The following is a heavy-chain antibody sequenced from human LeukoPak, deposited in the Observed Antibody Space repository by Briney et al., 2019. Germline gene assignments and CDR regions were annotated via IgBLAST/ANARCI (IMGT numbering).Heavy chain of an antibody. CDR3: ARGRQFLRFFDF. D-gene: IGHD3-3*01. CDR2: INHSGST. CDR1: GGPFSGYY. V-gene: IGHV4-34*01. J-gene: IGHJ4*02. Sequence: SETLSLTCAVYGGPFSGYYWTWIRQSPEKGREWIGEINHSGSTKFNPSFKSRVTMSVDASKNQFSLEMTSVTAADTAVYYCARGRQFLRFFDFWGQGTLVTVSS.